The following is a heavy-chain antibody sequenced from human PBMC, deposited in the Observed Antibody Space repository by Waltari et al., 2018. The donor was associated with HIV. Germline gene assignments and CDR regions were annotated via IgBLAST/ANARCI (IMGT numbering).Heavy chain of an antibody. J-gene: IGHJ4*02. Sequence: EVQLVESGGGLIQPGGSLRLSCAASGFTVTSNYMSWVRQAPGKGLEWVSILYSGGDTYYADPVKGRFTISRDNFENTVYLQMNSLIIEDTAVYYCSRGLSANYPNTFKNWGQGTLVTVSS. CDR2: LYSGGDT. CDR3: SRGLSANYPNTFKN. V-gene: IGHV3-53*02. CDR1: GFTVTSNY. D-gene: IGHD1-1*01.